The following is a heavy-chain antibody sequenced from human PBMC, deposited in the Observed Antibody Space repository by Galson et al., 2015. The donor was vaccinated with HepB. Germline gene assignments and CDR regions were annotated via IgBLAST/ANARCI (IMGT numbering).Heavy chain of an antibody. CDR1: GYTFTGYY. V-gene: IGHV1-2*06. J-gene: IGHJ4*02. CDR3: AREGRSAVPGRSQRGYYDY. CDR2: INPQSGGA. Sequence: SVKVSCKASGYTFTGYYIHWVRQAPGQGLEWMGRINPQSGGADYAQKFRGGVTMTRDTSIKTAYMEMTTLRSDDRAVYYCAREGRSAVPGRSQRGYYDYWGQGTLVTVSS. D-gene: IGHD6-25*01.